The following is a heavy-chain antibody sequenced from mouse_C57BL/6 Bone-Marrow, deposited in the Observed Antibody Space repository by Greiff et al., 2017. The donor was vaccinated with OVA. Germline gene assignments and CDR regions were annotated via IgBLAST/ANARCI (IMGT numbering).Heavy chain of an antibody. CDR3: ARGSGIHYYAMDY. J-gene: IGHJ4*01. CDR1: GFSLTSYA. D-gene: IGHD3-2*02. Sequence: QVQLQQSGPGLVAPSQSLSITCTVSGFSLTSYAISWVRQPPGKGLEWLGVIWTGGGTNYNSALKSRLSISKDNSKSQVFLKMNSLQTDDTARYYCARGSGIHYYAMDYWGQGTSVTVSS. CDR2: IWTGGGT. V-gene: IGHV2-9-1*01.